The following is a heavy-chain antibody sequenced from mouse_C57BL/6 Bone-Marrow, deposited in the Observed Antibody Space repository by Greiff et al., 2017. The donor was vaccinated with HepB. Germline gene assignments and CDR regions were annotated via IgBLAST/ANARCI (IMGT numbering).Heavy chain of an antibody. V-gene: IGHV5-6*02. CDR2: ISSGGSYT. D-gene: IGHD2-5*01. CDR1: GFTFSSYG. Sequence: EVKLMESGGDLVKPGGSLKLSCAASGFTFSSYGMSWVRQTPDKRLEWVATISSGGSYTYYPDSVKGRFTISRDNAKNTLYLQMSSLKSEDTAMYYCGRRAYYSNLFAYWGQGTLVTVSA. CDR3: GRRAYYSNLFAY. J-gene: IGHJ3*01.